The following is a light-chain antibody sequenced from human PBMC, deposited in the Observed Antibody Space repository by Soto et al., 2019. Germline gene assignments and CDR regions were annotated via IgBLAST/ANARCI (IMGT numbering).Light chain of an antibody. V-gene: IGKV1-5*01. Sequence: DIQMTQSPSTLSASVGDRVTITCRASQSISSWLAWYQQKPGKAPKLLIYDASSLESGVPSRFSGSGSGTEFTLTISSLQPDDFATYYCQHGTFGPRTKVEIK. CDR1: QSISSW. CDR3: QHGT. J-gene: IGKJ1*01. CDR2: DAS.